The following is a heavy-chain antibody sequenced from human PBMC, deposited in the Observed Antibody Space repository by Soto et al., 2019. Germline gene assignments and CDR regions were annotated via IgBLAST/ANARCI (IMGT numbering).Heavy chain of an antibody. V-gene: IGHV3-30-3*01. D-gene: IGHD6-19*01. CDR2: ISYDGSNK. CDR3: ARDWYSSGSGAFDI. CDR1: GFTFSSYA. Sequence: QVQLVESGGGVVQPGRSLRLSCAASGFTFSSYAMHWVRQAPGKGLEWVAVISYDGSNKYYADSVKGRFTISRDNSKNTLYLQMNSLRAEDTAVYYCARDWYSSGSGAFDIWGQGTMVTVSS. J-gene: IGHJ3*02.